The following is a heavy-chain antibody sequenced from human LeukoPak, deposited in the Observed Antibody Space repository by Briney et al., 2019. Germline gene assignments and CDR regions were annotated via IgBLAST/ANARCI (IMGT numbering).Heavy chain of an antibody. CDR3: ARQNCGGDCYFDY. J-gene: IGHJ4*02. Sequence: VKVSCKASGYTFTGYYMHWVRQAPGQGLEWMGWINPNSGGTNYAQKFQGRVTMTRDMSISTAYMELSRLRSDDTAVYYCARQNCGGDCYFDYWGQGTLVTVSS. CDR1: GYTFTGYY. V-gene: IGHV1-2*02. CDR2: INPNSGGT. D-gene: IGHD2-21*01.